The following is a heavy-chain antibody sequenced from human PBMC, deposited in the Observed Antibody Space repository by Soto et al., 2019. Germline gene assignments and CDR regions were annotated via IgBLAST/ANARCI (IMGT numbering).Heavy chain of an antibody. CDR2: ISYDGSNK. CDR3: AKERYSSSPFGAMDV. J-gene: IGHJ6*02. Sequence: PGGSLRLSCAASGFTFSSYGMHWVRQAPGKGLEWVAVISYDGSNKYYADSVKGRFTISRDNSKTTLYLQMNSLRAEDTAVYYCAKERYSSSPFGAMDVWGQGTTVTVSS. V-gene: IGHV3-30*18. CDR1: GFTFSSYG. D-gene: IGHD6-6*01.